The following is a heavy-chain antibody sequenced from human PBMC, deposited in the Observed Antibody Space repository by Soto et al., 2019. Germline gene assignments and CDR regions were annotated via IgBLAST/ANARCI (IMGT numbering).Heavy chain of an antibody. J-gene: IGHJ4*02. D-gene: IGHD3-10*01. CDR3: ARTPLTYYYGSGSYYLIYFDY. CDR2: IYYSGST. V-gene: IGHV4-39*01. Sequence: PSETLALTCTVSGGSISSSSYYWGWIRQPPGKGLEWIGSIYYSGSTYYNPSLKSRVTISVDTSKNQFSLKLSSVTAADTAVYYCARTPLTYYYGSGSYYLIYFDYWGQGTLVTVPQ. CDR1: GGSISSSSYY.